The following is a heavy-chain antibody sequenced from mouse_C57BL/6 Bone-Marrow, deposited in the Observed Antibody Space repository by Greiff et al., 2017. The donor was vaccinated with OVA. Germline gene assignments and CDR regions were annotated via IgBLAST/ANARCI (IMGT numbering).Heavy chain of an antibody. CDR1: GYTFTSYG. D-gene: IGHD1-1*01. CDR2: IYPRSGNT. J-gene: IGHJ2*01. V-gene: IGHV1-81*01. CDR3: AREEATTVVAPFEY. Sequence: VQLQQSGAELARPGASVKLSCKASGYTFTSYGISWVKQRTGQGLEWIGEIYPRSGNTYYNEKFKGKATLTADKSSSTAYMELCSLTSEDSAVYFCAREEATTVVAPFEYWGQGTTLTVSA.